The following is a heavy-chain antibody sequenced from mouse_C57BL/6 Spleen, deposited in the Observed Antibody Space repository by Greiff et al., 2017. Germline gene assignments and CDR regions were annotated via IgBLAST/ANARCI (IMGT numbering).Heavy chain of an antibody. Sequence: VHLVESGAELVKPGASVKMSCKASGYTFTTYPIEWMKQNHGKSLEWIGNFHPYNDDTKYNEKFKGKATLTVEKSSSTVYLELSRLTSDDSAVYYCARQGSSYPYAMDYWGQGTSVTVSS. D-gene: IGHD1-1*01. CDR2: FHPYNDDT. CDR3: ARQGSSYPYAMDY. CDR1: GYTFTTYP. J-gene: IGHJ4*01. V-gene: IGHV1-47*01.